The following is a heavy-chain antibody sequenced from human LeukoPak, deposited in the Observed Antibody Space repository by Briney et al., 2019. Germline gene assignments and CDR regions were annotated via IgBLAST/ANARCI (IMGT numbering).Heavy chain of an antibody. J-gene: IGHJ3*02. Sequence: GGSLRLSCAASGFTFSTYYMHWVRQAPGKGLVWVSRIVNDGSTTTYAGSVKGRFTISRDNAKNTLFLQMNSLGVEDTAVYYCARESSDYGDYDAFDTWGRGTMVTVSS. CDR3: ARESSDYGDYDAFDT. CDR1: GFTFSTYY. D-gene: IGHD4-17*01. V-gene: IGHV3-74*01. CDR2: IVNDGSTT.